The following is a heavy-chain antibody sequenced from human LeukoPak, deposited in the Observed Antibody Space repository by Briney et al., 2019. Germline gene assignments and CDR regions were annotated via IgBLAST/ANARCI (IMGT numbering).Heavy chain of an antibody. CDR1: GGTFSSYT. Sequence: ASVMVSCKASGGTFSSYTINWVRQAPGQGLEWMGRITTILGITNYAQNFQGRVTIRADKSTSTAYMELSDLRSEDTAVYYCATGTTTITAGAFDIWGQGTMVTVSS. J-gene: IGHJ3*02. V-gene: IGHV1-69*02. CDR3: ATGTTTITAGAFDI. CDR2: ITTILGIT. D-gene: IGHD4-17*01.